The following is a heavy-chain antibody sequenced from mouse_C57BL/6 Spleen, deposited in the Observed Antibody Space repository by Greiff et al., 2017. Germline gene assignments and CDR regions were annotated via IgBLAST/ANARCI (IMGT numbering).Heavy chain of an antibody. CDR1: GFSLTSYG. D-gene: IGHD1-1*01. Sequence: QVQLQQSGPGLVQPSQSLSITCTVSGFSLTSYGVHWVRQSPGKGLEWLGVIWRGGSTDYNAAFRSRLSITKDNSKSQVCFKMNILQADDQAIYYCASLLLRSDVWGTGTTVTVSS. V-gene: IGHV2-5*01. J-gene: IGHJ1*03. CDR3: ASLLLRSDV. CDR2: IWRGGST.